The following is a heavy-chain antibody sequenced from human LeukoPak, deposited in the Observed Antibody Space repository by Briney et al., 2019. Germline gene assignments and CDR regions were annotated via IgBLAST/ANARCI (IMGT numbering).Heavy chain of an antibody. J-gene: IGHJ4*02. CDR3: AKTRSFGDYAPFDS. CDR2: ILHTGSA. Sequence: PSETLSLTCTVSGGSISSYYWSWIRQPPGKGLEWIGRILHTGSANYNPSLQRRVSISIDTSRNKFSLKMKPVTAADTAVYYCAKTRSFGDYAPFDSWGQGTLVTVSS. V-gene: IGHV4-4*07. CDR1: GGSISSYY. D-gene: IGHD4-17*01.